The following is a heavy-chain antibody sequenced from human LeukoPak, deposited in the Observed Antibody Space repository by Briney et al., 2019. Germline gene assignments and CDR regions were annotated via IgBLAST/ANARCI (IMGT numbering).Heavy chain of an antibody. CDR1: GGSISSYY. V-gene: IGHV4-4*07. CDR2: IYTSGST. D-gene: IGHD3-22*01. CDR3: ARDPYYYDSSGYYYHYFDY. J-gene: IGHJ4*02. Sequence: SETLSLTCTVSGGSISSYYWSWIRQPAGKGLEWIGRIYTSGSTNYNPSLKSRVTMSVDTSKNQFSLKLSSVTAADTAVYYCARDPYYYDSSGYYYHYFDYWGQGTLVTVSS.